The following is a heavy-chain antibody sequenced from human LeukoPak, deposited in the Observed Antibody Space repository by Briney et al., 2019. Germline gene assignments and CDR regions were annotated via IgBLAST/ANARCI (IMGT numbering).Heavy chain of an antibody. CDR3: AKGPKKQMVGSRGYYFDF. CDR1: GFTFSTYA. V-gene: IGHV3-23*01. CDR2: ISDSGGSR. Sequence: GGSLKLSCGAFGFTFSTYAMSWVRQAPGKGLEWVSGISDSGGSRHFADSVKGRFTISRDNSKNSLYLQMNSLRAEDTAVYYCAKGPKKQMVGSRGYYFDFWGQGTLVTVSS. J-gene: IGHJ4*02. D-gene: IGHD6-13*01.